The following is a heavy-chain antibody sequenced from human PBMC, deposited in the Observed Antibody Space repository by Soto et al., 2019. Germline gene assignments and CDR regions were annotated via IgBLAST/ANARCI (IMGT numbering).Heavy chain of an antibody. V-gene: IGHV4-59*01. CDR3: AKTPSIYDHKDY. J-gene: IGHJ4*02. D-gene: IGHD3-22*01. Sequence: SETLSLTCTVSGGSISGYYWSWIRQPPGKGLEWIGYIYYSGSTNYNPSLKSRVTISVDTSKNQFSLKLSSVTAADTAVYYCAKTPSIYDHKDYWGQGTRVTVSS. CDR1: GGSISGYY. CDR2: IYYSGST.